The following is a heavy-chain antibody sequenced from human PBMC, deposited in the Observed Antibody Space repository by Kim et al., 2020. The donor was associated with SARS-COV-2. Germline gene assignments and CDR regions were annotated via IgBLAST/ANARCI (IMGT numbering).Heavy chain of an antibody. CDR3: AKDRRKGGVVVITGSDY. V-gene: IGHV3-23*01. CDR2: SSGSGGST. CDR1: GFTFSSYA. Sequence: GGSLRLSCAASGFTFSSYAMSWVRQAPGKGLEWVSASSGSGGSTYYADSVKGRFTISRDNSKNTLYLQMNSLRAEDTAVYYCAKDRRKGGVVVITGSDYWGQGTMVTVSS. J-gene: IGHJ4*02. D-gene: IGHD3-22*01.